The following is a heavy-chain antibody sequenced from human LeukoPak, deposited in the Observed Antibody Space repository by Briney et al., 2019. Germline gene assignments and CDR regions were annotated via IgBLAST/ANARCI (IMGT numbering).Heavy chain of an antibody. CDR3: ARARGGFWSGPSNWFDP. V-gene: IGHV4-39*07. D-gene: IGHD3-3*01. CDR1: GGSISSSSYY. Sequence: SETLSLTCAVSGGSISSSSYYWGWIRQPPGKGLEWIGSIYYSGSTYYNPSLKSRVTISVDTSKNQFSLKLSSVTAADTAVYYCARARGGFWSGPSNWFDPWGQGTLVTVSS. CDR2: IYYSGST. J-gene: IGHJ5*02.